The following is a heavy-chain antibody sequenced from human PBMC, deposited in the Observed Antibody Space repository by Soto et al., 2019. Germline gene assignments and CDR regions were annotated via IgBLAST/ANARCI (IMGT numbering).Heavy chain of an antibody. D-gene: IGHD3-22*01. J-gene: IGHJ4*02. CDR2: ITATGDRT. CDR1: GFSFSTYS. Sequence: GGSLRLSCADSGFSFSTYSMSWVRQTPGKGLEWVSAITATGDRTYYADSVTGRFTISRDNSKKTHYLQMTSLRAEDTAIYYCATMNSYFEYREKGT. V-gene: IGHV3-23*01. CDR3: ATMNSYFEY.